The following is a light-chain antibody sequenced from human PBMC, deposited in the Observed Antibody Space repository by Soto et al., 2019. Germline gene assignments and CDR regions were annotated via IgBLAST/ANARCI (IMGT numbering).Light chain of an antibody. CDR1: QSVSSN. CDR2: GAS. CDR3: HQYGSSPWT. J-gene: IGKJ1*01. Sequence: EKVITPSPAPPFVSPGGKAPPSRRASQSVSSNLAWYQQKPGQAPRLLIYGASSRATGIPDRFSGSGSGTDFTLTISRLEPEDFAVYFCHQYGSSPWTFGQGTKVDIK. V-gene: IGKV3-20*01.